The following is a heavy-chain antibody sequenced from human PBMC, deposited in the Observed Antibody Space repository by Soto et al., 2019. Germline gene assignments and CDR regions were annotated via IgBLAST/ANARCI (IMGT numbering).Heavy chain of an antibody. D-gene: IGHD3-22*01. Sequence: SVKVSCKASGGTFSSYAISWVRQAPGQGLEWMGGIIPIFGTANYAQKFQGRVTITADESTSTAYMELSSLRSEDTAVYYCARDGYYYDSSGYPPRYYYYGMDVWGQGTTVTVSS. CDR2: IIPIFGTA. J-gene: IGHJ6*02. CDR1: GGTFSSYA. V-gene: IGHV1-69*13. CDR3: ARDGYYYDSSGYPPRYYYYGMDV.